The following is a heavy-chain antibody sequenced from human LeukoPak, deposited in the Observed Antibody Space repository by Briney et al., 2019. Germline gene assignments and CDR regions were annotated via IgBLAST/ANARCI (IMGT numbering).Heavy chain of an antibody. CDR1: GGSLSPYY. Sequence: SETLSLTCTVSGGSLSPYYWSWIRQPAGKGLGWIGRIYSSGNTDYNPSLKGRVTISVDKSKNQFSLKLSSVTAADTAVYYCAREGSGSYYNVVFDFWGQGTLVTVSS. V-gene: IGHV4-4*07. CDR3: AREGSGSYYNVVFDF. CDR2: IYSSGNT. D-gene: IGHD3-10*01. J-gene: IGHJ4*02.